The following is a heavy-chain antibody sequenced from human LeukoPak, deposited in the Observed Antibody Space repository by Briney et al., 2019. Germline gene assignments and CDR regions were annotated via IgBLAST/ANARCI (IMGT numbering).Heavy chain of an antibody. J-gene: IGHJ4*02. D-gene: IGHD4-17*01. CDR1: GYTFTSYG. CDR2: ISAYNGNT. CDR3: ARDADDYGDYGPPVGY. V-gene: IGHV1-18*01. Sequence: ASVKVSCKASGYTFTSYGISWVRQAPGQGLEWMGWISAYNGNTNYAQKLQGRVTMTTDTSTSTAYMELRSLRSDDTAVYYCARDADDYGDYGPPVGYWGQGTLVTVSS.